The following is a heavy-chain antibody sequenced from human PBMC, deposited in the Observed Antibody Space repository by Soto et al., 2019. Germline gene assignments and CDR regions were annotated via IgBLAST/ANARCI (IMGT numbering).Heavy chain of an antibody. D-gene: IGHD1-26*01. CDR1: GFRFNSYS. J-gene: IGHJ4*02. CDR3: VRENEMAGATSAFEY. CDR2: IDARSNYI. V-gene: IGHV3-21*02. Sequence: EVPLVESGGGLVKPGGSLRVSCEASGFRFNSYSMNWVRQAPQKGLEWVSLIDARSNYIYYADSVKGRFTISRDNARNSLYLQMDSLRVEDTAVYYCVRENEMAGATSAFEYWGQGTTVTVSS.